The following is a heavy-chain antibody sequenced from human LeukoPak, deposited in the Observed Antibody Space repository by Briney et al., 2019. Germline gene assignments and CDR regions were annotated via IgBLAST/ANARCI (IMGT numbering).Heavy chain of an antibody. Sequence: SETLSLTCTVSAGSISSYYWSWIRQPPGKGLEWIGYIYYSGSTNYNPSLKSRVTISVDTSKNQFSLKLSSVTAADTAVYYCARDREVRGVNGGFDPWGQGTLVTVSS. CDR2: IYYSGST. V-gene: IGHV4-59*01. D-gene: IGHD3-10*01. J-gene: IGHJ5*02. CDR3: ARDREVRGVNGGFDP. CDR1: AGSISSYY.